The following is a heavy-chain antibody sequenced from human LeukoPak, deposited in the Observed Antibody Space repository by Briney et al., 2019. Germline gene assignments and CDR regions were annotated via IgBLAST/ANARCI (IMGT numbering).Heavy chain of an antibody. Sequence: PSETLSLTCAVYGGSFSGYYWSWIRQPPGKGLERIGEINHSGSTNYNPSLKSRVTISVDTSKNQFSLKLSSVTAADTAVYYCARGLAVAGYYYYYYMDVWGKGTTVTVSS. D-gene: IGHD6-19*01. J-gene: IGHJ6*03. V-gene: IGHV4-34*01. CDR2: INHSGST. CDR1: GGSFSGYY. CDR3: ARGLAVAGYYYYYYMDV.